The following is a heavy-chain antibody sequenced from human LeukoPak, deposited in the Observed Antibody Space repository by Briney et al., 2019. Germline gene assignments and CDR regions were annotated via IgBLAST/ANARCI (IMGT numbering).Heavy chain of an antibody. CDR3: ARPLQGYFDY. CDR1: GFTFSSYA. J-gene: IGHJ4*02. Sequence: GRSLRLSCAASGFTFSSYAMHWVRQAPGKGLKWVAVISYDGSNKYYADSVKGRFTISRDNSKNTLYLQMNSLRAEDTAVYYCARPLQGYFDYWGQGTLVTVSS. CDR2: ISYDGSNK. V-gene: IGHV3-30*01.